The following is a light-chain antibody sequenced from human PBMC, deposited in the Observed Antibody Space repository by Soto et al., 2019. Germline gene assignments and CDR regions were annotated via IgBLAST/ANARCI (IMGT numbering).Light chain of an antibody. J-gene: IGLJ3*02. V-gene: IGLV1-40*01. CDR3: QSYDSSLSGSV. CDR1: SSNIGAGYH. CDR2: GNN. Sequence: QLVLTQPPSVSGAPGQRVTISCTGSSSNIGAGYHVHWYQQLPGTAPKLLIYGNNNRPSRVPDRFSGSKSGTSASLAITGLQAEDEADYFCQSYDSSLSGSVFGGGTKLTVL.